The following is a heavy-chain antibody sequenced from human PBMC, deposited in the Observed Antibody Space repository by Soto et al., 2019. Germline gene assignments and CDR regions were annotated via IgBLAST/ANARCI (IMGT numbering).Heavy chain of an antibody. V-gene: IGHV1-46*01. CDR2: INPSGGST. CDR3: ARDSLRLGARTIFGVVIPYYYGMDV. Sequence: GSVKVSCKASGYTFTSYYMHWVRQAPGQGLEWMGIINPSGGSTSYAQKFQGRVTMTRDTSTSTVYMELSSLRSEDTAVYYCARDSLRLGARTIFGVVIPYYYGMDVWGQGTTVTVSS. J-gene: IGHJ6*02. CDR1: GYTFTSYY. D-gene: IGHD3-3*01.